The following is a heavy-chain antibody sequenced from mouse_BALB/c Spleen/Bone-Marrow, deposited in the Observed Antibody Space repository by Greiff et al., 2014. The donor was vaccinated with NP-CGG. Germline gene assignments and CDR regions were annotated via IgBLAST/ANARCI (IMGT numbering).Heavy chain of an antibody. J-gene: IGHJ4*01. Sequence: VKLMESGPGLVAPSQSLSISCTVSGFSLTSYGVHWVRQPPEKVLEWLGVIWADGSTNYNSALMSRLSISKDNSKSQVFLKMNSLQTDDTAMYYCARITTATGAMDYWGQGTSVTVSS. D-gene: IGHD1-2*01. V-gene: IGHV2-9*02. CDR2: IWADGST. CDR1: GFSLTSYG. CDR3: ARITTATGAMDY.